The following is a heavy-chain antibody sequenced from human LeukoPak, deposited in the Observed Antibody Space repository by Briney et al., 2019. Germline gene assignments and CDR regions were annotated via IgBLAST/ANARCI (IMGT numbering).Heavy chain of an antibody. CDR1: GFTFSSYT. CDR3: ARLSRSYPENTDY. Sequence: GGSLRLSCAASGFTFSSYTMNWVRQAPGKGLEWVSSISSSSSYIYYADSVKGRFTISRDNAKNSLYLQMNSLRAEDTAVYYCARLSRSYPENTDYWGQGTLVTVSS. D-gene: IGHD3-16*02. CDR2: ISSSSSYI. J-gene: IGHJ4*02. V-gene: IGHV3-21*01.